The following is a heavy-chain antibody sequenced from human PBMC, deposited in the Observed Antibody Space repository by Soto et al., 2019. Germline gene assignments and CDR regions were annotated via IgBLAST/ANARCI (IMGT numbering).Heavy chain of an antibody. CDR1: GYTFTSYG. CDR3: ARVGTETYDFWSGYYNGNWFDP. J-gene: IGHJ5*02. Sequence: QVQLVQSGAEVKKPGASVKVSCKASGYTFTSYGISWVRQAPGQGLEWMGWISAYNGNTNYAQKLQGRVTMTTDTSTSTAYMELRSLRSDDTAVYYCARVGTETYDFWSGYYNGNWFDPWGQGTLVTVSS. CDR2: ISAYNGNT. D-gene: IGHD3-3*01. V-gene: IGHV1-18*01.